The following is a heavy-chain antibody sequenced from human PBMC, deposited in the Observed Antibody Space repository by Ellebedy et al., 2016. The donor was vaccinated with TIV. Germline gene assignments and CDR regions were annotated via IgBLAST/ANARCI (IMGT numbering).Heavy chain of an antibody. CDR3: ARVWNNDYGDYVEGY. J-gene: IGHJ4*02. CDR2: ISSSGSTI. CDR1: GFTFSDYY. Sequence: GGSLRLSCAASGFTFSDYYMSWIRQAPGKGLEWVSYISSSGSTIYYADSVKGRFTISRDNAKNSLYLQMNSLRAEDTAVYYCARVWNNDYGDYVEGYWGQGTLVTVSS. D-gene: IGHD4-17*01. V-gene: IGHV3-11*04.